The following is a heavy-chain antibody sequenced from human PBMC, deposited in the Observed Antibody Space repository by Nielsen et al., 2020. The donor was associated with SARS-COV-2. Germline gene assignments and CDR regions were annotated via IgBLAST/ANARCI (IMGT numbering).Heavy chain of an antibody. CDR3: ARAGIAARRGYYYYYMDA. D-gene: IGHD6-6*01. CDR2: IIPIFGTA. CDR1: GGTFSSYA. Sequence: SVKVSCKASGGTFSSYAISWVRQAPGQGLEWMGGIIPIFGTANYAQKFQGRVTITADESTSTAYMELSSLRSEDTAVYYCARAGIAARRGYYYYYMDAWGKGTTVTVSS. J-gene: IGHJ6*03. V-gene: IGHV1-69*13.